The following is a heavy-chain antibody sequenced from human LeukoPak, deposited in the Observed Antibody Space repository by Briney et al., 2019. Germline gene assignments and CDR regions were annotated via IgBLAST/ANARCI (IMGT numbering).Heavy chain of an antibody. D-gene: IGHD3-22*01. Sequence: GGSLRLSCAASGFTFSSYGMHWVRQAPGKGLEWVAVISYDGSNKYYADSVKGRFTISRDNSKNTLYLQMNSLRAEDTAVYYCAKEGDDSSGYYYYYGMDVWGQGTTVTASS. CDR3: AKEGDDSSGYYYYYGMDV. CDR2: ISYDGSNK. V-gene: IGHV3-30*18. CDR1: GFTFSSYG. J-gene: IGHJ6*02.